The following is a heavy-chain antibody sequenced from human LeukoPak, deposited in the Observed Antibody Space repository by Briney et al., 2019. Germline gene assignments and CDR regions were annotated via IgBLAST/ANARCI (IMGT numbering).Heavy chain of an antibody. V-gene: IGHV3-23*01. D-gene: IGHD3-3*01. Sequence: GGSLRLSYAASGFNFNIYAMAWVRQAPGKGLQWVSGISGGGSTFYADSVKGRFTISRDNSNNTLYLQMNSLRAEDTAVYYCAKDPETIFGITMSNWGQGTLVTVSS. CDR2: ISGGGST. CDR1: GFNFNIYA. CDR3: AKDPETIFGITMSN. J-gene: IGHJ4*02.